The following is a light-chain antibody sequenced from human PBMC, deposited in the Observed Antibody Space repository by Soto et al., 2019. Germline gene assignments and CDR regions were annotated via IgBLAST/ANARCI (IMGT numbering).Light chain of an antibody. V-gene: IGKV1-5*03. CDR2: KAS. J-gene: IGKJ2*01. CDR1: QSISSW. Sequence: DIQMTQSPSTLSASVGDRVTITCRASQSISSWLAWYQQKPGKAPKLLIYKASSLESGVQSRFSGGGSGTEFTLTISSLQPDDFATYYCQQYISYPYTFGQGTKMEIK. CDR3: QQYISYPYT.